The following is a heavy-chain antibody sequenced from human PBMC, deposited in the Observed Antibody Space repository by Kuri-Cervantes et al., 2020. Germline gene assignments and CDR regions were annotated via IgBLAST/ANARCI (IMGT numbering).Heavy chain of an antibody. CDR3: ARGSLSSWNDGLYDS. CDR2: IKQDGSET. Sequence: GGSLRLSCAASGLTISRYWMTWVRQAPGKGLEWVANIKQDGSETHYVDSVKGRFTISRDNAKRSLYLQMDSLRAEDTAVYYCARGSLSSWNDGLYDSWGQGTLVTVSS. V-gene: IGHV3-7*01. D-gene: IGHD1-1*01. J-gene: IGHJ4*02. CDR1: GLTISRYW.